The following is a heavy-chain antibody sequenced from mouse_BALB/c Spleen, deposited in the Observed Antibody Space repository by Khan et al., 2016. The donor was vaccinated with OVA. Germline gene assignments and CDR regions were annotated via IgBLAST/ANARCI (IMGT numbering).Heavy chain of an antibody. Sequence: EVQGVESGPDLVKTGASVKISCKASGYSFTAYYMNWVKLSHGKSLECIGRINPNTDNTNYNQKFKGKAILTVDTSSSTAYMELRSRTSEDTSVYFCARGYDFFAYWGQVTLVTVSA. CDR1: GYSFTAYY. D-gene: IGHD2-14*01. CDR2: INPNTDNT. CDR3: ARGYDFFAY. V-gene: IGHV1-18*01. J-gene: IGHJ3*01.